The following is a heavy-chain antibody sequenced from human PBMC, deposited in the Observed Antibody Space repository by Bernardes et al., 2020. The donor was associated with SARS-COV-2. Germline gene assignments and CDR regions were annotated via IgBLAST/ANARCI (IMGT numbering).Heavy chain of an antibody. V-gene: IGHV3-11*03. D-gene: IGHD1-1*01. CDR1: AFTFDDYY. CDR3: ARRAKGGLTPTGLDY. CDR2: ISTGGTYT. J-gene: IGHJ4*02. Sequence: GGSLRLSCAASAFTFDDYYITWIRQAPGKGLEWVSYISTGGTYTNYADSVKGRFTISRDSANNSVSLQMDSLRVEDTAVYYCARRAKGGLTPTGLDYWGQGALVTVSS.